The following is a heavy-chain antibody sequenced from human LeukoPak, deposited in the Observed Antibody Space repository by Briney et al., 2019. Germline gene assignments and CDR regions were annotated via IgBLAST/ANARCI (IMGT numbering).Heavy chain of an antibody. J-gene: IGHJ1*01. D-gene: IGHD3-22*01. CDR3: ARELLWGYCYDSSGYYSDGYFQH. Sequence: PSQTLSLTCTVSGGSISSGDYYWSWIRQPPGKGLEWIGYIYYSGSTYYNPSLKSRVTISVDTSKNQFSLKLSSVTAADTAVYYCARELLWGYCYDSSGYYSDGYFQHWGQGTLVTVSS. V-gene: IGHV4-30-4*01. CDR2: IYYSGST. CDR1: GGSISSGDYY.